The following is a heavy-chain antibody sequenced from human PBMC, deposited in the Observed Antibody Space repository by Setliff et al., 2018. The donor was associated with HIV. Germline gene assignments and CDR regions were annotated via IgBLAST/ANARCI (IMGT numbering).Heavy chain of an antibody. V-gene: IGHV3-74*01. Sequence: GSLRLSCAASGFTFSSYWMHWVRQAPGKGLVWVFGMNTDGSSTRYADSVKGRFTISRDNAKNMLYLQMNSLRAEDTAVYYCASSLWFGELLTEDYWGQGTLVTVSS. CDR3: ASSLWFGELLTEDY. CDR1: GFTFSSYW. D-gene: IGHD3-10*01. J-gene: IGHJ4*02. CDR2: MNTDGSST.